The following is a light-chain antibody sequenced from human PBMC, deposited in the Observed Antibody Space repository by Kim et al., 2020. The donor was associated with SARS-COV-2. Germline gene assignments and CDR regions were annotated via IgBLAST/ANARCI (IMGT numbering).Light chain of an antibody. Sequence: QSALTQPASVSGSPGQSITISCTGTSSDVGHFNLVSWYQHHPGKAPKLMIYEVSKLPSGVSSRFSGSKSGNTASLTISGLQSEDEADYYCCAYVGTRYVVFGGGTQLTVL. CDR1: SSDVGHFNL. V-gene: IGLV2-23*02. J-gene: IGLJ2*01. CDR2: EVS. CDR3: CAYVGTRYVV.